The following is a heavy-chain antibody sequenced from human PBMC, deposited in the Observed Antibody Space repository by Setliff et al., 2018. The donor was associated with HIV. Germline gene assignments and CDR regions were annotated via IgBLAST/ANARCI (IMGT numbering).Heavy chain of an antibody. CDR1: GFTVNTNY. CDR3: TKGHYTTSG. D-gene: IGHD3-10*01. J-gene: IGHJ4*02. Sequence: GGSLRLSCAASGFTVNTNYMTWVRQAPGKGLEWVSVMNGDGTTYYADSVKGRFTISRDNSINILYLHMNSLIAEDTAVYYCTKGHYTTSGWGQGTVVTVSS. CDR2: MNGDGTT. V-gene: IGHV3-53*01.